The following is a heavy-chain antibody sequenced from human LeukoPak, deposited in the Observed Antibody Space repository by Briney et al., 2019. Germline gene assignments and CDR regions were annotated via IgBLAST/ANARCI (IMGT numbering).Heavy chain of an antibody. Sequence: PGGSLRLSCAASGFTFSSYSMNWVRQAPGKGLEWVSSISSSSSYIYYADSVKGRFTISRDNAKNSLYLQMNSLRAEDTAVYYCAKDGPRIGRGYSYGYYFDYWGQGTLVTVSS. CDR2: ISSSSSYI. J-gene: IGHJ4*02. CDR1: GFTFSSYS. D-gene: IGHD5-18*01. CDR3: AKDGPRIGRGYSYGYYFDY. V-gene: IGHV3-21*04.